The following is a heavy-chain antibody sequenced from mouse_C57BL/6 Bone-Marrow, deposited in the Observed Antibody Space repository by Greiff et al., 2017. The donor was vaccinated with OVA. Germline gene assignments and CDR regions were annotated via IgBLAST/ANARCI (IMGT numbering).Heavy chain of an antibody. D-gene: IGHD2-3*01. CDR3: ARDGYYED. CDR1: GYSITSGYY. V-gene: IGHV3-6*01. Sequence: EVKLQESGPGLVKPSQSLSLTCSVTGYSITSGYYWNWIRQFPGNKLEWMGYISYDGSNNYNPSLKNRISITRDTSKNQFFLKLNSVTTEDTATYYCARDGYYEDWGQGTTLTVSS. CDR2: ISYDGSN. J-gene: IGHJ2*01.